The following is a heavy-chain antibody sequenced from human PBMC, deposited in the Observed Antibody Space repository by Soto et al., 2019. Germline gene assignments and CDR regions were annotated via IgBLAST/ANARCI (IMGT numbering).Heavy chain of an antibody. V-gene: IGHV3-23*01. CDR3: AAYSSPRPDHYGMDV. CDR2: ISGSGGST. J-gene: IGHJ6*02. D-gene: IGHD6-13*01. CDR1: GFTFSSYA. Sequence: PGGSLRLSCAASGFTFSSYAMSWVRQAPGKGLEWVSAISGSGGSTYYADSVKGRFTISRDNSKNTLYLQMNSLRAEDTAVYYCAAYSSPRPDHYGMDVWGQGTTVTLSS.